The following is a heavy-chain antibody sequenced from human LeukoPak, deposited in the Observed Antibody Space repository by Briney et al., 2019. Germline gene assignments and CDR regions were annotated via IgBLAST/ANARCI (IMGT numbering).Heavy chain of an antibody. Sequence: GGSLRLSCAASGFTFSSYSMNWVRQAPGKGLEWASSISSSSSYIYYADSVKGRFTISRDNAKNSLYLQMNSLRAEDTAVYYCAREVGYASGNYHWGQGTLVTVSS. CDR2: ISSSSSYI. V-gene: IGHV3-21*01. CDR1: GFTFSSYS. CDR3: AREVGYASGNYH. J-gene: IGHJ4*02. D-gene: IGHD3-10*01.